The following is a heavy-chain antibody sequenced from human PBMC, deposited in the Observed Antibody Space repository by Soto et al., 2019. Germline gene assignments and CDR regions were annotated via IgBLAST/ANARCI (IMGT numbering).Heavy chain of an antibody. CDR3: AKASDYDDILTGLH. CDR1: GFTFSSYA. Sequence: EVQLLESGGGLVQPGGSLRISCAASGFTFSSYAMSWVRQAPGKGLECLSTISGSGGSAYYADSVKGQFTITRDNSKNTLHLQMNSLRAEDTAVYYCAKASDYDDILTGLHWGQGTLVTVSA. V-gene: IGHV3-23*01. D-gene: IGHD3-9*01. J-gene: IGHJ4*02. CDR2: ISGSGGSA.